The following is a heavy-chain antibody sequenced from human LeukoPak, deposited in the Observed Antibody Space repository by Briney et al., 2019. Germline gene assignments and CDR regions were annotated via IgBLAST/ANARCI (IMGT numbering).Heavy chain of an antibody. D-gene: IGHD6-19*01. CDR1: GGTFSSYA. CDR3: ARDLSVAEGYFDY. CDR2: IIPIFGTA. Sequence: ASVKVSCKASGGTFSSYAISWVRQAPGQGLEWMGGIIPIFGTANYAQKFQGRVTITADESTSTAYMELSSLRSEDTAVYYCARDLSVAEGYFDYWGQGTLVTVSS. J-gene: IGHJ4*02. V-gene: IGHV1-69*13.